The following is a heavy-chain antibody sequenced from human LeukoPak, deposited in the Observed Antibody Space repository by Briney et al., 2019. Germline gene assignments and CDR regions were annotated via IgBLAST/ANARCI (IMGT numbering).Heavy chain of an antibody. CDR3: ARDGYKFYYYYGMDV. D-gene: IGHD5-24*01. Sequence: SETLSLTCTVSGGSINNRSYYWGWIRRPPGKGLEWIGSTYYSGSTNYNPSLKSRVTISVDTSKNQFSLKLSSVTAADTAVYYCARDGYKFYYYYGMDVWGQGTTVTVSS. CDR2: TYYSGST. CDR1: GGSINNRSYY. V-gene: IGHV4-39*01. J-gene: IGHJ6*02.